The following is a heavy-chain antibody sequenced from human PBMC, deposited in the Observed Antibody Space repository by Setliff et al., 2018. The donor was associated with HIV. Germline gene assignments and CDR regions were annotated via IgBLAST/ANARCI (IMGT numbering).Heavy chain of an antibody. J-gene: IGHJ4*02. V-gene: IGHV4-38-2*01. CDR1: GYSISSGYY. Sequence: SETLSLTCPVSGYSISSGYYWGWIRQPPGRGLEWTGAIHHSGNTYYNPSLKSRVTISVDTSKNLFSLMLDSVTAADTAVYYCARNSQKGIQPLLLASWGPGTLVTVSS. CDR3: ARNSQKGIQPLLLAS. CDR2: IHHSGNT. D-gene: IGHD1-1*01.